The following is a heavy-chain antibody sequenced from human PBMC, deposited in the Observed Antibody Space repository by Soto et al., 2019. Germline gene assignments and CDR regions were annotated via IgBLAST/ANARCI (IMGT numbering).Heavy chain of an antibody. D-gene: IGHD6-19*01. Sequence: SETLSLTCAVSGGSIRSSNWWSWVRQPPGKGLEWIGEIYHSGSTNYNPSLKRRVTISVDKSKNQFSLKLSSVTAADTAVYYCARGPRYSSGWYVGPLSRWFDPWGQGTLVT. CDR3: ARGPRYSSGWYVGPLSRWFDP. CDR2: IYHSGST. J-gene: IGHJ5*02. V-gene: IGHV4-4*02. CDR1: GGSIRSSNW.